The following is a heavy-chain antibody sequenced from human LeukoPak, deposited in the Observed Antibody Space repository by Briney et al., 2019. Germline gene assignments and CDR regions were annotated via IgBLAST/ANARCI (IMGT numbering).Heavy chain of an antibody. CDR2: ISVHDGHT. V-gene: IGHV1-18*01. CDR1: GYTFRNYG. D-gene: IGHD4-11*01. J-gene: IGHJ4*02. CDR3: ARVGLRTTHVDFDY. Sequence: ASVKVSCKTSGYTFRNYGITWERQAPGQGLEWMGWISVHDGHTNYAEKFQGRVTMTTDTSTNTAYMELTSLRSDDTAVYYCARVGLRTTHVDFDYWGQGTLVTVSS.